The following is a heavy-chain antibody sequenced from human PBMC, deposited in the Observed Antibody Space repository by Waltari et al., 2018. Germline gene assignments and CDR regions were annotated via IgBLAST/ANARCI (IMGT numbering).Heavy chain of an antibody. V-gene: IGHV1-69-2*01. CDR2: VDPADSET. D-gene: IGHD4-4*01. Sequence: EVQLVQSGAEVKKPGATVKLSCKASGYTFTDYYIHWVQQAPGKGLAWMGRVDPADSETIYAEKFQGRVTITADTSTDTAYMELSSLRSEDTAVYYCATVLTTVPTYWFDPWGQGTLVTVSS. CDR3: ATVLTTVPTYWFDP. CDR1: GYTFTDYY. J-gene: IGHJ5*02.